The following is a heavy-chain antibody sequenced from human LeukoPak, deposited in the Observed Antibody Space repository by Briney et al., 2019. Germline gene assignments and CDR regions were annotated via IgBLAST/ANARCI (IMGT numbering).Heavy chain of an antibody. CDR1: GGTFSSYA. CDR2: IIPIFGTA. D-gene: IGHD3-16*01. CDR3: ARDQGDDYVWGSYYSDY. J-gene: IGHJ4*02. V-gene: IGHV1-69*06. Sequence: SVKVSCKASGGTFSSYAISWVRQAPGQGLEWMGGIIPIFGTANYAQKFQGRVTITADKSTSTAYMELSSLRSEDTAVYYCARDQGDDYVWGSYYSDYWGQGTLVTVSS.